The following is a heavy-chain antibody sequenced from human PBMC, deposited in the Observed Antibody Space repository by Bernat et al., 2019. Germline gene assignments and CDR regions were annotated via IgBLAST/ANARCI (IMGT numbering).Heavy chain of an antibody. D-gene: IGHD3-22*01. CDR3: AKAPRSGYYAQYFQH. CDR2: ISGDGGST. CDR1: GFTFDDYA. J-gene: IGHJ1*01. V-gene: IGHV3-43*02. Sequence: EVQLMESGGGVVQPGGSLRLSCAASGFTFDDYAMHWVRQAPGKGLEWVSLISGDGGSTYYADSVKGRFTISRDNSKNSLYLQMNSLRTEDTALYYCAKAPRSGYYAQYFQHWGQGTLVTVSS.